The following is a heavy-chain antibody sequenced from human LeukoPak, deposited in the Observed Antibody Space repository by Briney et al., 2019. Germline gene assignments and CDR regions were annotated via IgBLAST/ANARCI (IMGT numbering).Heavy chain of an antibody. D-gene: IGHD1-20*01. CDR2: ISASGGST. J-gene: IGHJ4*02. V-gene: IGHV3-23*01. Sequence: PGGSLRLSCAASGFTFSSSAMSWVRQVPGKGLEWVSGISASGGSTSYADSVRGRFTISRDNSKNTLYLQMNSLRAEDAAVYYCAKGGLRNWRYFDYWGQGTLVTVSS. CDR3: AKGGLRNWRYFDY. CDR1: GFTFSSSA.